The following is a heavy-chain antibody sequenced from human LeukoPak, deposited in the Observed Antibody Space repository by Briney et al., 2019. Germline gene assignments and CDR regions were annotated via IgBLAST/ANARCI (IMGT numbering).Heavy chain of an antibody. J-gene: IGHJ3*02. CDR3: ARLSDTERGSTSYRASDI. V-gene: IGHV3-7*01. CDR2: IKKDGRDK. CDR1: GFTFTNHW. D-gene: IGHD3-16*02. Sequence: GGSLRLSCAASGFTFTNHWMSWVRQAPEKGLELVANIKKDGRDKYYLESVKGRFPISRDTAKNSLYLQMNSLRAEDTAVYYCARLSDTERGSTSYRASDIWGQGTLVTVSS.